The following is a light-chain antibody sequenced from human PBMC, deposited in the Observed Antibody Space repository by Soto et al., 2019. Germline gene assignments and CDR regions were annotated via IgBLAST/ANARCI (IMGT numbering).Light chain of an antibody. J-gene: IGKJ2*01. CDR3: QQRSGWPPVFT. CDR1: QSVSSY. CDR2: DAS. Sequence: EIVLTQSPATLSLSPGERATLSCRASQSVSSYIAWYQQKPGQAPRLLISDASNRAAGIPARFSGSGSGTDFTLTISSLEPEDFAVYYCQQRSGWPPVFTFGQGTKLEIK. V-gene: IGKV3-11*01.